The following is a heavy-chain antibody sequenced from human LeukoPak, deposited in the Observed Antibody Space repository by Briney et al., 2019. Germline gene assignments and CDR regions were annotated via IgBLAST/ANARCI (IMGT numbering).Heavy chain of an antibody. CDR3: ARAKDDYVAIYYFDY. D-gene: IGHD3-16*01. CDR1: GFTVSSNY. J-gene: IGHJ4*02. CDR2: ISSSSSYI. V-gene: IGHV3-21*01. Sequence: PGGSLRLSCAASGFTVSSNYMNWVRQAPGKGLEWVSSISSSSSYIYYADSVKGRFTISRDNAKNSLYLQMNSLRAEDTAVYYCARAKDDYVAIYYFDYWGQGTLVTVSS.